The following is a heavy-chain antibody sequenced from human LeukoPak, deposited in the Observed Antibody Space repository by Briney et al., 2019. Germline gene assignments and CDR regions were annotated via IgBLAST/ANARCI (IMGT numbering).Heavy chain of an antibody. J-gene: IGHJ4*02. D-gene: IGHD6-13*01. CDR1: GGSLSSGGYY. V-gene: IGHV4-30-2*01. Sequence: SESLSLTCTVSGGSLSSGGYYWSWIRQPPGKGLEWIGYIYHSGSTYYNPSLKSRVTISVDRSKNQFSLKLSSVTAADTAVYYCARDASPAAGSDYWGQGTLVTISS. CDR2: IYHSGST. CDR3: ARDASPAAGSDY.